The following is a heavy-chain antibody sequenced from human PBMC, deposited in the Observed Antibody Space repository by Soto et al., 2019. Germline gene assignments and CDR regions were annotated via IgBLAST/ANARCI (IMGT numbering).Heavy chain of an antibody. CDR3: ARDRTRSGGYVTYYFDY. J-gene: IGHJ4*02. D-gene: IGHD5-12*01. Sequence: GGSLRLSCAASGFTFSSYYMSWVRQAPGRGLEWVADIKQDGSEKYYVDSVKGRFTISRDNAKNSLYLQMNSLRAEDTAVYYCARDRTRSGGYVTYYFDYWGQGTLVTVSS. CDR1: GFTFSSYY. CDR2: IKQDGSEK. V-gene: IGHV3-7*05.